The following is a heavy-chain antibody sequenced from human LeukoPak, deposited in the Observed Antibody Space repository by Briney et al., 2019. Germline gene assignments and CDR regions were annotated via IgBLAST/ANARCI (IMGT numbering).Heavy chain of an antibody. D-gene: IGHD1-26*01. J-gene: IGHJ4*02. Sequence: GGSLRLSCAASGFTFSSFWMHWVRQAPGKGLVWVSRINSDGSSTSYADSVKGRFTISRDNAKNTLYLQMNSLRAEDTAVYYCAKDWSGSSAGFDYWGQGTLVTVSS. CDR3: AKDWSGSSAGFDY. CDR2: INSDGSST. CDR1: GFTFSSFW. V-gene: IGHV3-74*01.